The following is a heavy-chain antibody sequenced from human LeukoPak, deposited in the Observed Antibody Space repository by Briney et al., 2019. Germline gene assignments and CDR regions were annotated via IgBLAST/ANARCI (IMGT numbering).Heavy chain of an antibody. CDR3: AKDVKEGPYYDSSGSPDY. D-gene: IGHD3-22*01. CDR2: ISGSGGST. J-gene: IGHJ4*02. CDR1: GFAFNNYV. Sequence: PGGSLRLSCAASGFAFNNYVMTWVRQAPGKGLEWVSAISGSGGSTYYADSVKGRFTISRDNSKNTLYLQMNSLRAEDTAVYYCAKDVKEGPYYDSSGSPDYWGQGTLVTVSS. V-gene: IGHV3-23*01.